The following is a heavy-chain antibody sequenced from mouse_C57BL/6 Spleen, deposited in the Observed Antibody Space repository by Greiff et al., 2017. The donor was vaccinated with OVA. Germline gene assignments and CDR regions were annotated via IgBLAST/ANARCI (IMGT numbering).Heavy chain of an antibody. J-gene: IGHJ4*01. D-gene: IGHD2-1*01. Sequence: QVQLQQPGAELVKPGASVKMSCKASGYTFTSYWITWVKQRPGQGLEWIGDIYPGSGSTNYNEKFKRKATLTVDTSSSTAYMQLSSLTSEASAVYDCAREGNYYGNLYAMDYWGQGTSVTVSS. CDR3: AREGNYYGNLYAMDY. CDR2: IYPGSGST. V-gene: IGHV1-55*01. CDR1: GYTFTSYW.